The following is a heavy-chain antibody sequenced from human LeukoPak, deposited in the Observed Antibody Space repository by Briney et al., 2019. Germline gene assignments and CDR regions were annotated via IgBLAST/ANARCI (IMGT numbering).Heavy chain of an antibody. CDR3: ASTGYGSGSYYPY. CDR2: IIPIFGTA. Sequence: SVKVSCKASGGTFSSYAISWVRQAPGQGLEWMGGIIPIFGTANYAQKFQGRVTITADESTSTAYKELSSLRSEDTAVYYCASTGYGSGSYYPYWGQGTLVTVSS. V-gene: IGHV1-69*13. J-gene: IGHJ4*02. D-gene: IGHD3-10*01. CDR1: GGTFSSYA.